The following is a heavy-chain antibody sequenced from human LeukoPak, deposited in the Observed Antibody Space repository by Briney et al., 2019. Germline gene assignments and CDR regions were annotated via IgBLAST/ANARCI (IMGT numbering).Heavy chain of an antibody. Sequence: SETLSLTCTVSGGSISSSSYYWGWIRQPPGKGLEWIGSIYYSGSTYYNPSLKSRVTISVDTSKNQFSLKLSSVTAADTAVYYCERQRWNTAMGNFDYWGQGTLVTVSS. V-gene: IGHV4-39*01. CDR2: IYYSGST. J-gene: IGHJ4*02. CDR1: GGSISSSSYY. D-gene: IGHD5-18*01. CDR3: ERQRWNTAMGNFDY.